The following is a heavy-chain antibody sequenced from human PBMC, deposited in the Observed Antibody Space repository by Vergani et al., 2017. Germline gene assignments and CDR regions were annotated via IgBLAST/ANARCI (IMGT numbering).Heavy chain of an antibody. V-gene: IGHV4-39*01. J-gene: IGHJ2*01. CDR3: ARGRVDNWYFDL. Sequence: QLQLQESGPGLVKPSETLSLICTVSGGFINPSRSFWGWIRQSPGKGLEWIGSINYVGRNYYIPSLQSRATVFVDTSKNQFSLNLTSVTASDTAVYYCARGRVDNWYFDLWGRGTLVTVSS. CDR1: GGFINPSRSF. D-gene: IGHD3-10*01. CDR2: INYVGRN.